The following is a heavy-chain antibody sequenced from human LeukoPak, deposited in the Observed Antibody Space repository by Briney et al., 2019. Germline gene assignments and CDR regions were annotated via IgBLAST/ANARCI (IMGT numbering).Heavy chain of an antibody. D-gene: IGHD4-17*01. V-gene: IGHV4-59*01. J-gene: IGHJ6*02. CDR2: IYYSGTT. CDR1: GGSISNYY. Sequence: WETLSLTCTVSGGSISNYYWSWIRQSPGKGLEWIGYIYYSGTTNSNPSLKSRVTISVDTSKNQFSLQLRSVTAADTAVYYCAREDPQTTVPEGMDVWGPGTTVIVSS. CDR3: AREDPQTTVPEGMDV.